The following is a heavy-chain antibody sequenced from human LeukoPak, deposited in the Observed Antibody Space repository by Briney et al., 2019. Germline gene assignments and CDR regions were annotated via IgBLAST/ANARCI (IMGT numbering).Heavy chain of an antibody. D-gene: IGHD6-19*01. V-gene: IGHV3-23*01. J-gene: IGHJ4*02. CDR3: AKAGIGVVGYFDY. CDR1: GFTFSSYA. Sequence: PGGSLRLSCAASGFTFSSYAMSWVRQAPGKGLEWVSTIRGSGGGTYYADSGKGRFTISRDNSKNTLYLQMNSLRDEDTALYYCAKAGIGVVGYFDYWGQGTLVTVSS. CDR2: IRGSGGGT.